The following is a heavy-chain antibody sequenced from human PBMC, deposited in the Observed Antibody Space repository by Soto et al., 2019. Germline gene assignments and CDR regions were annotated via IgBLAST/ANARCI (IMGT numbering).Heavy chain of an antibody. Sequence: PGGSLRLSCATSGFTFSSYSMNWVRQAPGKGLEWVSSISSTSIYIYCADSVKGRFTISRDNAKNSLYLQMNSLRAEDTAVYYCARQGVVAATIDYWGQGTLVTVSS. CDR3: ARQGVVAATIDY. CDR2: ISSTSIYI. J-gene: IGHJ4*02. V-gene: IGHV3-21*01. D-gene: IGHD2-15*01. CDR1: GFTFSSYS.